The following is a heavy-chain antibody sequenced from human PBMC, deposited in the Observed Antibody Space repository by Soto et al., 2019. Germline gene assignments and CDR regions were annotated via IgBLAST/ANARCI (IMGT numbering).Heavy chain of an antibody. CDR2: ISTYNGDA. CDR3: AREGPRPYYYYGMDV. J-gene: IGHJ6*02. D-gene: IGHD6-6*01. V-gene: IGHV1-18*01. CDR1: GYTFSTSG. Sequence: QAQLEQSGAEVKKPGASVKVSSKSSGYTFSTSGISWVRQAPGQGLEWMGWISTYNGDANYAQRFQGRVTMTTDTSPSTTFMELRSLRSDDTAVYYCAREGPRPYYYYGMDVWGQVTTVTVSS.